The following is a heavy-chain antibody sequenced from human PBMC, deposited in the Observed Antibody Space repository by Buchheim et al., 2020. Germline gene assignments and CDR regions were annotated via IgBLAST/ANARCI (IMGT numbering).Heavy chain of an antibody. D-gene: IGHD5-12*01. CDR2: IYYSGST. Sequence: QVQLQESGPGLVKPSETLSLTCTVSGGSISSYYWSWIRQPPGKGLEWIGYIYYSGSTNYNPSLKSRVTISVDTSKNQFSLKLSSVTAADTAVYYCARSTRGYDTKTFDYWGQGTL. V-gene: IGHV4-59*01. J-gene: IGHJ4*02. CDR3: ARSTRGYDTKTFDY. CDR1: GGSISSYY.